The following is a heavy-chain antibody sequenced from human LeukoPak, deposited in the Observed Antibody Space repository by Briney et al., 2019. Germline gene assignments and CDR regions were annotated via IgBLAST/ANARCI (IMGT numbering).Heavy chain of an antibody. J-gene: IGHJ4*02. D-gene: IGHD6-19*01. CDR2: ISYDGSNK. V-gene: IGHV3-30*18. CDR1: GFTFSSYG. CDR3: AKDREAVATRGFDS. Sequence: GGSLRLSCAASGFTFSSYGMHWVRQAPGKGLEWVAVISYDGSNKYYADSVKGRFTISRDNSKNTLYLQMNSLRAEDTAVYYCAKDREAVATRGFDSWGQGTLVTVSS.